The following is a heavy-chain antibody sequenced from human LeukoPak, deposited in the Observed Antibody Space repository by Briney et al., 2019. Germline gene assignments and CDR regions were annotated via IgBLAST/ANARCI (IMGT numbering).Heavy chain of an antibody. J-gene: IGHJ4*02. CDR1: GFSFSDYY. CDR2: SSSSGSST. V-gene: IGHV3-11*01. D-gene: IGHD6-25*01. Sequence: KPGGSLRLSCAASGFSFSDYYMNWIRQAPGKGLEWVSYSSSSGSSTYYADSVKGRFTISRDYAKNALFLQMNSLRAEDTAVYYCTAAPNTTPGSLGHWGQGILVTVSS. CDR3: TAAPNTTPGSLGH.